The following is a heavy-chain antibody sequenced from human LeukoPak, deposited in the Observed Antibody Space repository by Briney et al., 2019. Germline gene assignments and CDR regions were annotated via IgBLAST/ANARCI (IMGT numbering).Heavy chain of an antibody. Sequence: GESLKISCKGSGYSFTSYWIGWVRQMPGKGLEWMGIIYPGDSDTRYSPSFQGQVTISADKSISTAYLQWSSLEASDTAMYYCARLYYYDSSGYYYPTYYYYYMDVWGKGTTVTVSS. J-gene: IGHJ6*03. D-gene: IGHD3-22*01. CDR3: ARLYYYDSSGYYYPTYYYYYMDV. CDR2: IYPGDSDT. CDR1: GYSFTSYW. V-gene: IGHV5-51*01.